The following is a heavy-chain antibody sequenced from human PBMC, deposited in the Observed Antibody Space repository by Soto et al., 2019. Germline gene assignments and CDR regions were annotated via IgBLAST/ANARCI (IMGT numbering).Heavy chain of an antibody. J-gene: IGHJ4*02. CDR3: AKARSGWYHDY. D-gene: IGHD6-19*01. V-gene: IGHV3-30*18. Sequence: QVQLVESGGGVVQPGRSLRLSCAASGFTFSSYGMHWVRQAPGKGLEWVAVISYDGSNKYYADSVKGRFTISRDNSTNTLDLQMNSLRAEDTAVSYCAKARSGWYHDYWGQGTLVTVSS. CDR1: GFTFSSYG. CDR2: ISYDGSNK.